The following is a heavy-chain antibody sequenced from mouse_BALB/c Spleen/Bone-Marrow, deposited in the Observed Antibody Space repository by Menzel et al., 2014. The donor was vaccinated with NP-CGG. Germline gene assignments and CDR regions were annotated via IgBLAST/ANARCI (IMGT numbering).Heavy chain of an antibody. Sequence: EVQLVESGGGLVKPGESLKLSCAASGFTFSDYYMYWVRQTPEKRLEWVATISDGGSYTYYPDSVKGRFTISRDNAKNNLYLQMSSLKSEDTAMYYCANYYGSTRFAYWGQGTLVTVSA. V-gene: IGHV5-4*02. CDR2: ISDGGSYT. CDR3: ANYYGSTRFAY. CDR1: GFTFSDYY. D-gene: IGHD1-1*01. J-gene: IGHJ3*01.